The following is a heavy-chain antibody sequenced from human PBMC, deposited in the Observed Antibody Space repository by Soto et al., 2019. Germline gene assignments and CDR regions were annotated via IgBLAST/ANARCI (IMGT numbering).Heavy chain of an antibody. CDR3: ARGDFMSGYYLYYYYGMDV. V-gene: IGHV4-59*01. Sequence: PSETLSLTCTVSGGSISSDYWSWIRQPPGKGLEWIGYIYYSGSTNYNPSLKSRVTISVDTSKHQFSLKLSSVTAADTAVYYWARGDFMSGYYLYYYYGMDVWGQGTTVTVSS. D-gene: IGHD3-3*01. CDR1: GGSISSDY. CDR2: IYYSGST. J-gene: IGHJ6*02.